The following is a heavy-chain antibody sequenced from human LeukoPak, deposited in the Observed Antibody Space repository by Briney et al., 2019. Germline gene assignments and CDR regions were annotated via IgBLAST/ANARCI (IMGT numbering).Heavy chain of an antibody. V-gene: IGHV4-39*01. Sequence: PSETLSLTCTVSGGSITSNTYYWGWTRQPPGKRLEWIGSIYYSGSTYYNPSLKSRVTISIDTSKNPFSLKLSSVTAADTAIYYCARRYGSGTAGFDYWGQGTLVTVSS. CDR3: ARRYGSGTAGFDY. D-gene: IGHD3-10*01. CDR2: IYYSGST. CDR1: GGSITSNTYY. J-gene: IGHJ4*02.